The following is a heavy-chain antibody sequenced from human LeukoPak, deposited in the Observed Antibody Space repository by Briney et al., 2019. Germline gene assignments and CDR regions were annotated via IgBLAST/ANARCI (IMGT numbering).Heavy chain of an antibody. Sequence: SETLSLTCTVSGGSISSYYWSWIRQPPGKGQELIGYSYYSGSTNYNPSLKSRVTISVDTSKNQFSLKLSSVTAADTAVYYCARIAAYCGGDCYFIPDYWGQGTLVTVSS. CDR3: ARIAAYCGGDCYFIPDY. J-gene: IGHJ4*02. CDR2: SYYSGST. CDR1: GGSISSYY. V-gene: IGHV4-59*01. D-gene: IGHD2-21*02.